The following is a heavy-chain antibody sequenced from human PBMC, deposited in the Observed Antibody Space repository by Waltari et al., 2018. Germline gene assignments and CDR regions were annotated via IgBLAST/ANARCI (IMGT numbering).Heavy chain of an antibody. Sequence: EVQLVQSGAAVKKPGATVKISCKASGYTFPDYYIHWAQQAPGKGLEWMGRVDPEDGETIYAEKFQGRVTITADTSTDTAYMELSSLRSEDTAVYYCATAVNDYGDYVCFDYWGQGTLVTVSS. D-gene: IGHD4-17*01. CDR2: VDPEDGET. V-gene: IGHV1-69-2*01. J-gene: IGHJ4*02. CDR1: GYTFPDYY. CDR3: ATAVNDYGDYVCFDY.